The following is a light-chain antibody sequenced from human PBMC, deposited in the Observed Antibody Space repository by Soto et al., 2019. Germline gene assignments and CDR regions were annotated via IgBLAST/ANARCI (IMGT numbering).Light chain of an antibody. J-gene: IGKJ1*01. CDR1: QSVLYSANNKNY. V-gene: IGKV4-1*01. CDR2: WAS. CDR3: QQYYTTPRT. Sequence: DIVMTQSPDSLAVSLGERATLNCKSSQSVLYSANNKNYLAWYQQKPGQPPKLLIYWASTRESGVPDRFSGSGSGTDFTLTICSLQAEEVAVYFCQQYYTTPRTFGQGTKVEIK.